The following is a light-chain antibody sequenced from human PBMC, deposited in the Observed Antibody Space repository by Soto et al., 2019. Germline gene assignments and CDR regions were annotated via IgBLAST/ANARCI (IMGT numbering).Light chain of an antibody. CDR2: GNT. V-gene: IGLV1-40*01. CDR1: SSNIGAGYD. Sequence: QSALTQPPSVSGAPGQRVTISCTGRSSNIGAGYDVHWYLQLPGTAPKPLIYGNTNRPSGVPDRFSGSKSGSSASLAITGLQAEDEADYYCQSHDSSLHASVFGTGTKVTVL. J-gene: IGLJ1*01. CDR3: QSHDSSLHASV.